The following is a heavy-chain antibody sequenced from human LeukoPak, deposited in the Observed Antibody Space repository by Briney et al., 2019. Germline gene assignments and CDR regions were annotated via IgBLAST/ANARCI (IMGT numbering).Heavy chain of an antibody. D-gene: IGHD7-27*01. J-gene: IGHJ4*02. CDR3: AKDRDWGY. CDR2: INSDGGST. CDR1: GFTFSSYW. Sequence: PGGSLRLSCAASGFTFSSYWMRWVRQAPGEGLVWVSRINSDGGSTSYADSVKGRFTISRDNAKNTLYLQMNSLRAEDTAVYYCAKDRDWGYWGQGTLVTVSS. V-gene: IGHV3-74*01.